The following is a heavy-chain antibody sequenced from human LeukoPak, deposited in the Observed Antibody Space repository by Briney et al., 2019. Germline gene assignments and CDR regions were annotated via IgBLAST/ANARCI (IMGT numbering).Heavy chain of an antibody. Sequence: AGGSLRLSCAASGFTFSSYAMHWVRQAPGKGLEYVSAISSNGGSTYYANSVKGRFTISRDNSKNTLYLQMGSLRAEDMAVYYCARDRSRYYMDVWGKGTTVTVSS. CDR1: GFTFSSYA. V-gene: IGHV3-64*01. CDR3: ARDRSRYYMDV. CDR2: ISSNGGST. D-gene: IGHD2-15*01. J-gene: IGHJ6*03.